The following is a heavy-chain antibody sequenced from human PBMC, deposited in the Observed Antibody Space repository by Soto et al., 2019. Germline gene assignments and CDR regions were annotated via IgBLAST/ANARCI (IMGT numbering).Heavy chain of an antibody. CDR2: IGESGTPT. D-gene: IGHD3-22*01. J-gene: IGHJ4*02. Sequence: GSLRLSCAASRFTFSSYAMKWVRQAPGKGLEWVSLIGESGTPTYYADSVKGRFTISRDNSENTLYLQMNSLRAEDTAVYYCARDIGSSGYWVYWGPGTLVTVSS. CDR1: RFTFSSYA. V-gene: IGHV3-23*01. CDR3: ARDIGSSGYWVY.